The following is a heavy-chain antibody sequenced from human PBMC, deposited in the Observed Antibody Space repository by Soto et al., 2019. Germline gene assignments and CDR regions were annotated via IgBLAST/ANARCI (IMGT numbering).Heavy chain of an antibody. V-gene: IGHV1-69*06. D-gene: IGHD1-1*01. J-gene: IGHJ4*02. CDR2: TIPAFGTA. Sequence: QVHLVQSGAEVKSPGSAVKVSCKVSGAGDTFSNYGLNWMRQAPGQGLEWMGGTIPAFGTANYAQKFHGRVTITAVTSTTTAYMELSSLRSDDTAVYYCWRHDKTALPPLDSWGQGTLVSVSS. CDR3: WRHDKTALPPLDS. CDR1: GAGDTFSNYG.